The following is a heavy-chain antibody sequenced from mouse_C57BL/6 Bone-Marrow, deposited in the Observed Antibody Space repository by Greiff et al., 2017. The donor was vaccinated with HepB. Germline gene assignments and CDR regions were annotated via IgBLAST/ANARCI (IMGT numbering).Heavy chain of an antibody. CDR1: GFTFSSYA. CDR3: AREPTY. V-gene: IGHV5-4*01. J-gene: IGHJ3*01. Sequence: EVQVVESGGGLVKPGGSLKLSCAASGFTFSSYAMSWVRQTPEKRLEWVATISDGGSYTYYPDNVKGRVTISRDNAKNNLYLQMSHLKSEDTAMYYCAREPTYWGQGTLVTVSA. D-gene: IGHD6-5*01. CDR2: ISDGGSYT.